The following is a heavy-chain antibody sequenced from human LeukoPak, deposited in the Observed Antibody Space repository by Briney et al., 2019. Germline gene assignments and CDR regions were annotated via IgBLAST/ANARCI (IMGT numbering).Heavy chain of an antibody. CDR1: GFTFTSYA. J-gene: IGHJ4*02. V-gene: IGHV3-23*01. CDR3: TKGSYYDNSGRAYFDY. D-gene: IGHD3-22*01. Sequence: GSLRLSCAASGFTFTSYAMNWVRQAPGKGLEWVSVISASGATTDYADSVKGRFTISRDNSKNTLYSQMNSLRAEDTAVYYCTKGSYYDNSGRAYFDYWGQGTLVTVSS. CDR2: ISASGATT.